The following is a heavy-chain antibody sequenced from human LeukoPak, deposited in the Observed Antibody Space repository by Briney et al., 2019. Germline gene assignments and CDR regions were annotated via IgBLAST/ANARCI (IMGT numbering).Heavy chain of an antibody. CDR3: ARDPFRAGW. CDR2: IKQDGSEK. D-gene: IGHD6-19*01. CDR1: GFTFSRFW. J-gene: IGHJ4*02. V-gene: IGHV3-7*01. Sequence: PGGSLRLSCEASGFTFSRFWMTWVREALGKGGEWVANIKQDGSEKYYVDSVKGRFTISRYNDKNSLYLQMNSLRTEDTAIYYCARDPFRAGWWGQGTLVTVSS.